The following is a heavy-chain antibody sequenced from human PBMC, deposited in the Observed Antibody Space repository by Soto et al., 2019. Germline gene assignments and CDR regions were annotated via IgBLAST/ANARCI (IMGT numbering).Heavy chain of an antibody. V-gene: IGHV3-30*18. CDR1: GFTFSSYG. J-gene: IGHJ3*01. Sequence: VQLVESGGGVVQPGRSLRLSCAASGFTFSSYGMHWVRQAPGKGLGWVAVISYDGSNKYYADSVKGRFTISRDNSNNPLYLQMNHLRAEDTAVYYCAKAEDIVGVVAATMGGAFDVWGQGTMVTVSS. CDR3: AKAEDIVGVVAATMGGAFDV. D-gene: IGHD2-15*01. CDR2: ISYDGSNK.